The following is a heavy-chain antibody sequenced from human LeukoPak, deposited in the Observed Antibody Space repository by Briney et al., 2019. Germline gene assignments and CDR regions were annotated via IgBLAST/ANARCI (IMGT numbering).Heavy chain of an antibody. D-gene: IGHD3-22*01. V-gene: IGHV3-7*03. CDR1: GFTFSSYW. CDR3: ARKDVLTGSYFDY. J-gene: IGHJ4*02. CDR2: IKQDGSEK. Sequence: GGSLRLSCAASGFTFSSYWMSWVRQAPGKGLEWVANIKQDGSEKYYVDSVKGRFTISRDNSKNTLYLQMNSLRAEDTAVYYCARKDVLTGSYFDYWGQGTLVTVSS.